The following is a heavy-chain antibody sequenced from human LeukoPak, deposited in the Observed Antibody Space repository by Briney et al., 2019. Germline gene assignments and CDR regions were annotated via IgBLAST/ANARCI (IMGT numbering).Heavy chain of an antibody. CDR2: IIPIFGTA. Sequence: RASVKVSCKASGGTFSSYAISWVRQAPGQGLEWMGGIIPIFGTANYAQKFQGRVTITADKSTSTAYMELSSLRSEDTAVYYCARDLKLGSFFDYWGQGTLVTVSS. CDR1: GGTFSSYA. D-gene: IGHD6-6*01. CDR3: ARDLKLGSFFDY. J-gene: IGHJ4*02. V-gene: IGHV1-69*06.